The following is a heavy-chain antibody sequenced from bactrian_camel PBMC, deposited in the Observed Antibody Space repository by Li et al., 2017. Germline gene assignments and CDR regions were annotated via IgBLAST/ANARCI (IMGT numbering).Heavy chain of an antibody. CDR3: AASTREAVWGLASTAFDY. V-gene: IGHV3-3*01. CDR2: ITLETGNT. J-gene: IGHJ6*01. CDR1: GYASSRYC. Sequence: HVQLVESGGGSVQAGGSLRLSCTASGYASSRYCMGWFRQGPGKAREGVATITLETGNTDYADSVKGRFTISKDGPKKTLYLQMNNLQPEDTAIYYCAASTREAVWGLASTAFDYWGQGTQVTVS. D-gene: IGHD3*01.